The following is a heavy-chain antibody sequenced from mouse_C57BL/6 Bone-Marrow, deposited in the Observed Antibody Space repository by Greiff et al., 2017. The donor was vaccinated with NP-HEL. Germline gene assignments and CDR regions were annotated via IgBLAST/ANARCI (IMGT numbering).Heavy chain of an antibody. Sequence: VKLQESGAELARPGASVKLSCKASGYTFTSYGISWVKQRTGQGLEWIGEIYPRSGNTYYNEKFKGKATLTADKSSSTAYMELRSLTSEDSAVYFCETRVYYDGSSYFDYWGQGTTLTVSS. V-gene: IGHV1-81*01. CDR3: ETRVYYDGSSYFDY. CDR2: IYPRSGNT. CDR1: GYTFTSYG. D-gene: IGHD1-1*01. J-gene: IGHJ2*01.